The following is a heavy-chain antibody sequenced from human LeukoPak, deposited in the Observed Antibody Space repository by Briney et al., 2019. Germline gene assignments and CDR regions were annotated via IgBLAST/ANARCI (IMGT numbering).Heavy chain of an antibody. J-gene: IGHJ5*02. CDR3: ARGGIVVIPPAVYLDP. Sequence: ASVKVSCKASGGTFSSYAISWVRQAPGQGLEWMGGIIPIFGTANYAQKFQGRVTMTRDTSISTAYMEFSRLRFDDTAVYYCARGGIVVIPPAVYLDPWGQGTLVSVSS. CDR2: IIPIFGTA. D-gene: IGHD2-2*01. CDR1: GGTFSSYA. V-gene: IGHV1-69*05.